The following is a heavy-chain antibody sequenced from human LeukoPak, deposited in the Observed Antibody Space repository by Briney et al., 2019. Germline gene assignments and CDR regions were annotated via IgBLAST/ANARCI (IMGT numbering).Heavy chain of an antibody. V-gene: IGHV1-3*01. Sequence: ASVKVSCKASGYTFTSYAMHWVRQAPGQGLEWMGWINAGNGNTKYSQKFQGRVTITRDTSASTAYMELSSLRSEDTAVYYCARVRVFGGVIVIPFDYWGQGTLVTVSS. D-gene: IGHD3-16*02. J-gene: IGHJ4*02. CDR3: ARVRVFGGVIVIPFDY. CDR2: INAGNGNT. CDR1: GYTFTSYA.